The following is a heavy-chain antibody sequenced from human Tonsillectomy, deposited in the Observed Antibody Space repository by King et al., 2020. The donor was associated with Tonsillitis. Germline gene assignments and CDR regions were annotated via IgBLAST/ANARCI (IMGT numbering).Heavy chain of an antibody. D-gene: IGHD5-12*01. CDR2: IYYSGST. CDR3: ARGVYSGYDLPLFDY. Sequence: QLKESGPGLVKPSETLSLTCTVSGGSISSYYWSWIRQPPGKGLEWIGYIYYSGSTNYNPSLKSRVTISVDTSKNQFSLKLSSVTAADTAVYYCARGVYSGYDLPLFDYWGQGTLVTVSS. CDR1: GGSISSYY. V-gene: IGHV4-59*01. J-gene: IGHJ4*02.